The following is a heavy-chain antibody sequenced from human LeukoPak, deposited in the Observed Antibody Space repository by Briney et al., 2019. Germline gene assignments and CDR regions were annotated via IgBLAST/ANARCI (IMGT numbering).Heavy chain of an antibody. CDR3: ARDRSPRGYCSSTSCPYYFDY. V-gene: IGHV4-34*01. J-gene: IGHJ4*02. D-gene: IGHD2-2*03. CDR1: GGSFSGYY. Sequence: SETLSLTCAVYGGSFSGYYWSWIRQPPGKGLEWIGEINHSGSTNYNPSLKSRVTISVDTSKNQFSLKLSSVTAADTAGYYCARDRSPRGYCSSTSCPYYFDYWGQGTLVTVSS. CDR2: INHSGST.